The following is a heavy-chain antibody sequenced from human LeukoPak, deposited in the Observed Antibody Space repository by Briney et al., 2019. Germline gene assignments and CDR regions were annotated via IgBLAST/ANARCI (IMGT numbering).Heavy chain of an antibody. CDR2: IWYDGSNQ. V-gene: IGHV3-33*06. J-gene: IGHJ4*02. Sequence: PGGSLRLSCAASGFTFSSYGMHWVRQAPGKGLEWVAVIWYDGSNQYYIDSVKGRFTISRDNPKNTLYLQMNSLRAEDTAAYYCTKGDYHAYWGQGTLATVSS. CDR1: GFTFSSYG. CDR3: TKGDYHAY.